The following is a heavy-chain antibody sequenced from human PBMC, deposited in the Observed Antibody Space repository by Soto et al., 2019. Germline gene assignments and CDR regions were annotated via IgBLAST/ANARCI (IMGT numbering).Heavy chain of an antibody. D-gene: IGHD4-17*01. V-gene: IGHV3-23*01. Sequence: EVQLLESGGGLVQPGGSLRLSCAASGFTFSSYAMSWVRQAPGKGLEWVSAISGSGGSTYYADSVKGRFTISRDNSKNTLYLQMNSLRAEDTAVYYCAKDPYYGDPPRVGMDVWGQGTTVTVSS. CDR2: ISGSGGST. J-gene: IGHJ6*02. CDR3: AKDPYYGDPPRVGMDV. CDR1: GFTFSSYA.